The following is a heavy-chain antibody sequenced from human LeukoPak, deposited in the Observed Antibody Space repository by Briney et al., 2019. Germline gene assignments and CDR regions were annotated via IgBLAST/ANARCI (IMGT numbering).Heavy chain of an antibody. CDR2: INSDGSST. J-gene: IGHJ4*02. D-gene: IGHD3-3*01. CDR3: TTHYYDFWSGYYYSVY. V-gene: IGHV3-74*01. CDR1: GFTFSSYW. Sequence: GGSLRLSCAASGFTFSSYWMHWVRQGPGKGLVRVSRINSDGSSTSYADSVKGRFTISRDDSKNTLYLQMNSLKTDDTAVYYCTTHYYDFWSGYYYSVYWGQGTLVTVSS.